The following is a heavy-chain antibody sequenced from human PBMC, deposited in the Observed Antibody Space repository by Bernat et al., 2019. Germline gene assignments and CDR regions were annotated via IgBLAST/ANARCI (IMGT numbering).Heavy chain of an antibody. CDR2: ISYDGSNK. J-gene: IGHJ6*02. Sequence: VQLVESGGGVVQPGRSLRLSCAASGFTFSSYGMHWVRQAPGKGLEWVAVISYDGSNKYYADSVKGRFTISRDNSRNTLYLQMNSLRAEDTAVYYCAKFAARSASDAMDVWGQGTTVTVPS. V-gene: IGHV3-30*18. CDR3: AKFAARSASDAMDV. CDR1: GFTFSSYG. D-gene: IGHD6-6*01.